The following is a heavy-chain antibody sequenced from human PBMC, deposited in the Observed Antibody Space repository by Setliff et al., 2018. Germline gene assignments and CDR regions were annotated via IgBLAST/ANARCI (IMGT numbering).Heavy chain of an antibody. Sequence: PSETLSLTCTVSGDSLNSGPYYWTWVRQPAGTGLEWIGHIYTSGATNYSPSLKSRVTISADMSKNQFSLHLTSVTATDTAVYYCARGRLLYVGDSHYFDTWGQGTLVTVSS. J-gene: IGHJ4*02. CDR3: ARGRLLYVGDSHYFDT. CDR2: IYTSGAT. D-gene: IGHD4-17*01. V-gene: IGHV4-61*09. CDR1: GDSLNSGPYY.